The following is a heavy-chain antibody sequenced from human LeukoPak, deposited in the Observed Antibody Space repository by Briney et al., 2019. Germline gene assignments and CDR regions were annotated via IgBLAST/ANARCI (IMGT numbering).Heavy chain of an antibody. CDR3: ARDPLNTIFGVVIIGSYGMDV. J-gene: IGHJ6*02. V-gene: IGHV1-69*13. CDR1: GGTFSSYA. D-gene: IGHD3-3*01. Sequence: ASVKVSCKASGGTFSSYAISWVRQAPGQGLEWMGGIIPIFGTANYAQKFQGRVTITADESTSTAYMELSSLRSEDTAVYYCARDPLNTIFGVVIIGSYGMDVWGQGTTVTVSS. CDR2: IIPIFGTA.